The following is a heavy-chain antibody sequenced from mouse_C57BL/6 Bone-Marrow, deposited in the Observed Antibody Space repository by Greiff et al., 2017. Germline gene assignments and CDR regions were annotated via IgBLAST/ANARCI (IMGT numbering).Heavy chain of an antibody. CDR1: GYTFTSYW. J-gene: IGHJ4*01. V-gene: IGHV1-50*01. Sequence: QVQLQQPGAELVKPGASVKLSCKASGYTFTSYWMQWVKQRPGQGLEWIGEIDPSDSYTNYNQKFKGKATLTVDTSSSTAYMQLSSLTSEDSAVYYCAREEDYDLAMDYGGQGTSVTVSS. CDR3: AREEDYDLAMDY. CDR2: IDPSDSYT. D-gene: IGHD2-4*01.